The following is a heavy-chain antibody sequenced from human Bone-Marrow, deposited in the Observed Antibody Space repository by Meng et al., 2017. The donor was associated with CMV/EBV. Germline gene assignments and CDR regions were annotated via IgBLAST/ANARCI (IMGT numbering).Heavy chain of an antibody. CDR3: ARGANHPSVPYSGSLQGGHWFDP. D-gene: IGHD1-26*01. Sequence: ASVKVSCKASGYTFTSYGISWVRQAPGQGLEWMGWISAYNGNTNYAQKLQGRVTMTTDTSTSTAYMELRSLRSDDTAVYYCARGANHPSVPYSGSLQGGHWFDPWGQGTRVTGSS. CDR2: ISAYNGNT. J-gene: IGHJ5*02. V-gene: IGHV1-18*01. CDR1: GYTFTSYG.